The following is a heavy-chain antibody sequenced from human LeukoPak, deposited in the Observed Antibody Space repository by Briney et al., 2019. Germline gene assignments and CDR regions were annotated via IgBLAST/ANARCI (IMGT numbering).Heavy chain of an antibody. CDR1: GFTFSSYA. CDR2: ISYDGSNK. CDR3: ASWRWHYDSSGYYYRGAFDI. J-gene: IGHJ3*02. V-gene: IGHV3-30*14. Sequence: GGSLRLSCAASGFTFSSYAMHWVRQAPGKGLEWVAVISYDGSNKYYADSVKGRFTISRDNSKNTLYLQMNSLRAEDTAVYYCASWRWHYDSSGYYYRGAFDIWGQGTMVTVSS. D-gene: IGHD3-22*01.